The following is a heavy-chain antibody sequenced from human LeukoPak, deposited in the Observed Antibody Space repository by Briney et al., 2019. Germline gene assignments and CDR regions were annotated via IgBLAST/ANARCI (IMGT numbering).Heavy chain of an antibody. Sequence: PGGSLRLSCAASGFTFSSYWMSWVRQAPGKGLEWVANIKQDGSEKYYVDSVKGRFTISRDNAKNSLYLQMNSLRAEGTAVYYCARGRPFMITFAPFDYWGQGTLVTVSS. CDR3: ARGRPFMITFAPFDY. J-gene: IGHJ4*02. D-gene: IGHD3-16*01. CDR2: IKQDGSEK. V-gene: IGHV3-7*01. CDR1: GFTFSSYW.